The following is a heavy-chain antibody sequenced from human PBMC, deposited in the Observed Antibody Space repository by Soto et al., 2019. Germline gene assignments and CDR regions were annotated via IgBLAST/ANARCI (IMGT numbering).Heavy chain of an antibody. J-gene: IGHJ5*02. CDR3: ASSNAAAGTGWFDP. D-gene: IGHD6-13*01. CDR2: IYRSGST. V-gene: IGHV4-4*02. CDR1: GGSISSSNW. Sequence: QVQLQESGPGLVKPSGTLSLTCAVSGGSISSSNWWSWVRQPPGKGLEWIGEIYRSGSTNYNPSLKSRVTISVDKSKNQFSLKLSSVTAADTAVYYCASSNAAAGTGWFDPWGQGTLVTVSS.